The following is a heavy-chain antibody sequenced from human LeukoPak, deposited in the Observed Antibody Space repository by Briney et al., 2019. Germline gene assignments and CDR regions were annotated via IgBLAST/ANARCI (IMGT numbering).Heavy chain of an antibody. CDR1: GYTFTGYY. CDR3: ARQYNWNDGYFDY. J-gene: IGHJ4*02. D-gene: IGHD1-1*01. Sequence: GASVKVSCKASGYTFTGYYMHWVRQAPGQGLEWMGWINPNSGGTNYAQKFQGRVTMTRDTSISTACMELSRLRSDDTAVYYCARQYNWNDGYFDYWGQGTLVTVSS. CDR2: INPNSGGT. V-gene: IGHV1-2*02.